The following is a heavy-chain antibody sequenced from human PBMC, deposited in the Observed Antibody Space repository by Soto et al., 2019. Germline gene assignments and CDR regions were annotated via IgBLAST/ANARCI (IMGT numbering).Heavy chain of an antibody. V-gene: IGHV4-39*01. CDR3: ARLNHHFDY. J-gene: IGHJ4*02. CDR1: GGSISSSSYY. Sequence: PSETLSLTCTVSGGSISSSSYYWGWIRQPPGKGLEWIGSIYYSGSTYYNPSLKSRVTISVDTSKNQFSLKLSSVTAADTAVYYCARLNHHFDYWGQGTLVTVSS. CDR2: IYYSGST.